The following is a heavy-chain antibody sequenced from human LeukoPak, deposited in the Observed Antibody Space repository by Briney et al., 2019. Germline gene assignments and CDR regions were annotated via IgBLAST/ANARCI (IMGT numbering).Heavy chain of an antibody. J-gene: IGHJ4*02. CDR3: AKVPRQVVVISQDYDY. D-gene: IGHD3-22*01. Sequence: GGSLRLSCAASGFTFSSSAMSWVPQAPGKGLEWVSAISGSGGSTYYADSVKGRYTISRDNSKNTLSLQMNSLGADDTAVYYCAKVPRQVVVISQDYDYWRQRTLVTVSS. V-gene: IGHV3-23*01. CDR2: ISGSGGST. CDR1: GFTFSSSA.